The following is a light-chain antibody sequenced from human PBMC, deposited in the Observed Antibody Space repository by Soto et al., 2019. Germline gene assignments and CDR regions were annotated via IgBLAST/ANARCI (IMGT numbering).Light chain of an antibody. V-gene: IGKV3-11*01. Sequence: EIVLTQSPATLSLSPGERATLSCRASQSVSSYLAWYKQKPGQAPRLLIYDASNRATGIQARFSGSGSGTDFTLTISSLEPEDFAVYYCQQRSNWFTFGPGTKVDIK. CDR1: QSVSSY. CDR3: QQRSNWFT. CDR2: DAS. J-gene: IGKJ3*01.